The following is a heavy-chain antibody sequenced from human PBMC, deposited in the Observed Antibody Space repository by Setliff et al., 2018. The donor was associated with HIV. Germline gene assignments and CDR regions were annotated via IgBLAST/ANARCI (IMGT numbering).Heavy chain of an antibody. CDR3: ARDGVCPGRWPVGSGSWGYYYYGMDV. D-gene: IGHD3-10*01. J-gene: IGHJ6*02. CDR2: IRSEAYGGTT. CDR1: GFTFSSYA. V-gene: IGHV3-49*04. Sequence: PGGSLRLSCAASGFTFSSYAMSWVRQAPGKGLEWVGLIRSEAYGGTTEYAASVKGRFTISRDNAKNSLYLQMNSLRAEDTAVYYCARDGVCPGRWPVGSGSWGYYYYGMDVWGQGTTVTVSS.